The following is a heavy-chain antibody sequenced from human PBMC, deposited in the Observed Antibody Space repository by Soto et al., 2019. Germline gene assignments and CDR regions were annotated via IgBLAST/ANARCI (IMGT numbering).Heavy chain of an antibody. CDR3: ARTMAARRGVYRMGV. J-gene: IGHJ6*02. D-gene: IGHD6-6*01. CDR2: IFSNDEK. CDR1: GFSLSNARMA. V-gene: IGHV2-26*01. Sequence: QVTLKESGPVLVKPTETLTLTCTVSGFSLSNARMAVSWIRQPPGKALEWLAHIFSNDEKSYSTALKSRLTNSNDTSKCQVVLTMTSLDPGDTAPYSCARTMAARRGVYRMGVWGQGTTITVSS.